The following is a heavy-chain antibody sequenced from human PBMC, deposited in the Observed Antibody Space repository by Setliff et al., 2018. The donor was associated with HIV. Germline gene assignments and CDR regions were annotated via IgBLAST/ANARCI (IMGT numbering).Heavy chain of an antibody. CDR1: GVSITNSSYY. CDR2: FYYSGST. Sequence: PSETLSLTCSVSGVSITNSSYYWGWIRQPPGKGLEWLGNFYYSGSTHYNPSLRSRVTISVNTSTNQFSLKLSSVTAADTAVYYYATFFYDSSGYYLDYWGQGTLVTVSS. V-gene: IGHV4-39*07. D-gene: IGHD3-22*01. CDR3: ATFFYDSSGYYLDY. J-gene: IGHJ4*02.